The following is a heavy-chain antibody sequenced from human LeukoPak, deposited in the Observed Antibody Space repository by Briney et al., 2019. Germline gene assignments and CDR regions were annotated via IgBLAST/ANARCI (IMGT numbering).Heavy chain of an antibody. Sequence: GGSLRLSCAASGFTFSSYAMHWVRQAPGKGLEWVAVISYDGSNKYYADSAKGRFTISRDNSKNTLYLQMNSLRAEDTAVYYCARVKNKGVEGAFDIWGQGTMVTVSS. CDR2: ISYDGSNK. V-gene: IGHV3-30-3*01. CDR3: ARVKNKGVEGAFDI. J-gene: IGHJ3*02. CDR1: GFTFSSYA.